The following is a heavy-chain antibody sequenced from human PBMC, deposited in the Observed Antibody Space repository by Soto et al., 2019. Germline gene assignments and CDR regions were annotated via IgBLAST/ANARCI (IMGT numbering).Heavy chain of an antibody. CDR2: IDPSDSYT. CDR1: GYSCTSYW. CDR3: ARRTAAAGIYYGMDV. V-gene: IGHV5-10-1*01. Sequence: GESLKISCKGSGYSCTSYWIIWVRQMPGKGLEWMGRIDPSDSYTNYSPSFQGHVTISADKSISTAYLQWSSLKASDTAMYYCARRTAAAGIYYGMDVWGQGTTVTVSS. D-gene: IGHD6-13*01. J-gene: IGHJ6*02.